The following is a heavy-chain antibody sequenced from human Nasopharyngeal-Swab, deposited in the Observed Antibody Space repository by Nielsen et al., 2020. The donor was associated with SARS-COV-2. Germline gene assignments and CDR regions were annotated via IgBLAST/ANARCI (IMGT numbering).Heavy chain of an antibody. D-gene: IGHD5-18*01. Sequence: WIRQPPGKGLEWIGEIYHSGSTNYNPSLKSRVTISVDKSKNQFSLKLSSVTAADTAVYYCASHIGVDTVLNSFDYWGQGTLVTVSS. CDR3: ASHIGVDTVLNSFDY. J-gene: IGHJ4*02. V-gene: IGHV4-4*02. CDR2: IYHSGST.